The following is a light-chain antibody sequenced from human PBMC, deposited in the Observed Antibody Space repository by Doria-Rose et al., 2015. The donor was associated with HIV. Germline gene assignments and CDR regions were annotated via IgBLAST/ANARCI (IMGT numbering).Light chain of an antibody. CDR3: HQYGASWT. J-gene: IGKJ1*01. Sequence: TQSPGTLSLSPGERATLSCSASQSFSSTYLACYQQKPGQAPSLLIYDGSTRATGISDRFSASGSGTDFTLTISRLEPEYFALYYCHQYGASWTCGQGTKSEI. CDR2: DGS. V-gene: IGKV3-20*01. CDR1: QSFSSTY.